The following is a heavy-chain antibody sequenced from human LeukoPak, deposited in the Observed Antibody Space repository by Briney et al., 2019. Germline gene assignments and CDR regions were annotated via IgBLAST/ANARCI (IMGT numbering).Heavy chain of an antibody. J-gene: IGHJ4*02. CDR2: IRYDGSNK. D-gene: IGHD4-17*01. CDR3: AKLSGAYGDSRDY. Sequence: GGSLRLSCAPSGFTFSSYAMHCVRQAPGKGREWVAFIRYDGSNKYYADSVKGRFTISRDYSKNTLYLQVNSLRPEDTAVYYCAKLSGAYGDSRDYWGQGTLVTVSS. V-gene: IGHV3-30*02. CDR1: GFTFSSYA.